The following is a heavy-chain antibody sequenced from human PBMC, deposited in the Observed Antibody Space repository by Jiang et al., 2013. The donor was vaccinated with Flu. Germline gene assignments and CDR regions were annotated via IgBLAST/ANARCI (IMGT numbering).Heavy chain of an antibody. Sequence: LEWIGYIYYSGSTYYNPSLKSRVTISVDTSKNQFSLKLSSVTAADTAVYYCARAPSITMVRGVIIGNYYYMDVWGKGTTVTVSS. CDR2: IYYSGST. V-gene: IGHV4-31*02. D-gene: IGHD3-10*01. J-gene: IGHJ6*03. CDR3: ARAPSITMVRGVIIGNYYYMDV.